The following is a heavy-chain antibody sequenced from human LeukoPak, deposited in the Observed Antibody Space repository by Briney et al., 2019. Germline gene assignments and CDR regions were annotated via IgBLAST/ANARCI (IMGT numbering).Heavy chain of an antibody. CDR2: IYTSGST. CDR1: GGSISSGSYY. V-gene: IGHV4-61*02. D-gene: IGHD6-13*01. CDR3: ARGSIAAAGPPFQH. J-gene: IGHJ1*01. Sequence: SETLSLTCTVSGGSISSGSYYWSWIRQPAGKGLEWIGRIYTSGSTNYNPSLKSLVTISVDTSKNQFSLKLSSVTAADTAVYYCARGSIAAAGPPFQHWGQGTLVTVSS.